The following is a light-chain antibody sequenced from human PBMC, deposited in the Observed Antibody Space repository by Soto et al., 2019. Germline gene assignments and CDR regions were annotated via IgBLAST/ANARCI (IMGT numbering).Light chain of an antibody. CDR1: QSVSSSS. J-gene: IGKJ1*01. V-gene: IGKV3-20*01. CDR3: HQCGSSPWT. CDR2: GAS. Sequence: EIVLTQSPGTLSLSPGERATLSCRASQSVSSSSLAWYQQKPGQAPRLLIYGASNRATGIPDRFSGSGSGTDFTLTISRLEPEDFAVYYCHQCGSSPWTFGQGTKVGIK.